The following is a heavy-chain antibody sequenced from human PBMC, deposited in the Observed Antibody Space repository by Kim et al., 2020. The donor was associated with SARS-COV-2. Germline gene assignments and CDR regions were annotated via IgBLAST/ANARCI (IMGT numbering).Heavy chain of an antibody. CDR3: VRGLAATGTGFYYYYGMDV. D-gene: IGHD6-13*01. V-gene: IGHV4-39*01. J-gene: IGHJ6*02. Sequence: SETLSLTCTVSGVSISSDSYYWGWIRQPPGQGLEWIGSFYYSGTTYYHPSLKSRVTIVACTSKNQLSLNLTSGTAADTAMYYCVRGLAATGTGFYYYYGMDVWGQGTTVTVSS. CDR1: GVSISSDSYY. CDR2: FYYSGTT.